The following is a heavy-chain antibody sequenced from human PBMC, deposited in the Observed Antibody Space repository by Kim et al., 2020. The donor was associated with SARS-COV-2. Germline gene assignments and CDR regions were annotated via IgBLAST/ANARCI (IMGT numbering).Heavy chain of an antibody. V-gene: IGHV4-39*01. CDR1: GGSISSSSYY. Sequence: SETLSLTCTVSGGSISSSSYYWGWIRQPPGKGLEWIGSIYYSGSTYYNPSLKSRVTISVDTSKNQFSLKLSSVTAADTAVYYCARLMIVVVPAAIIDYYYYGMDVWGQGTTVTVSS. D-gene: IGHD2-2*01. CDR2: IYYSGST. J-gene: IGHJ6*02. CDR3: ARLMIVVVPAAIIDYYYYGMDV.